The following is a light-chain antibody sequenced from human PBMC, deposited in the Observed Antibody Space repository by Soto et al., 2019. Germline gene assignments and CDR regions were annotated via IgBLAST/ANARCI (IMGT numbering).Light chain of an antibody. CDR2: RDS. CDR1: NIGSKN. Sequence: SYELTQPLSVSVALGQTARITCGGNNIGSKNVHWYQQKPGQAPVLVIYRDSNRPSGIPERFSGSKSGTSATLGITGFQTGDEADYYCGSWDSSLSAYVFGTGTKLTVL. J-gene: IGLJ1*01. V-gene: IGLV3-9*01. CDR3: GSWDSSLSAYV.